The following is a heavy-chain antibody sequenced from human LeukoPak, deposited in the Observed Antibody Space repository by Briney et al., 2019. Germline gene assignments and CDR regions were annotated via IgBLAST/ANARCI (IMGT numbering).Heavy chain of an antibody. CDR1: GFTFSSYA. V-gene: IGHV3-33*08. Sequence: GGSLRLSCAASGFTFSSYAMSWVRQAPGKGLEWVAVIWYDGSNKYYADSVKGRFTISRDNSKNTLYLQMNSLRAEDTAVYYCARDRELFDAFDIWGQGTMVTVSS. J-gene: IGHJ3*02. CDR3: ARDRELFDAFDI. CDR2: IWYDGSNK. D-gene: IGHD1-7*01.